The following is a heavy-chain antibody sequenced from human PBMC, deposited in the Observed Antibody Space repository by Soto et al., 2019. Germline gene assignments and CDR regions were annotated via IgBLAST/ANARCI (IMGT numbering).Heavy chain of an antibody. CDR2: ISYDGNNK. D-gene: IGHD2-2*01. Sequence: QVQLVESGGGVVQPGRSLRLSCAASTFTLSNYGMHWVRQAPGKGLEWVAVISYDGNNKYYADSVKGRFTISRDNSRNTLSLQMNSLATEATAVYYCARGSEYQVLSRDYFYGMDVWGQGIMVTVSS. J-gene: IGHJ6*02. CDR3: ARGSEYQVLSRDYFYGMDV. V-gene: IGHV3-30*03. CDR1: TFTLSNYG.